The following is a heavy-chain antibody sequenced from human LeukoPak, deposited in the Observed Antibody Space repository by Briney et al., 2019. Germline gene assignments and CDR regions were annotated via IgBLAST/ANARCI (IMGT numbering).Heavy chain of an antibody. V-gene: IGHV3-30*02. D-gene: IGHD5-18*01. CDR3: AKDGSGYSYGYSEYFQH. Sequence: GGSLRLSCAASGFIFSSDDMHWVRQAPGKGLEWVAGIQSNGRNKYYVDSVKGRFAISRDNSKSTLYLQMNSLRAEDTAVYYCAKDGSGYSYGYSEYFQHWGQGTLVTVSS. CDR1: GFIFSSDD. J-gene: IGHJ1*01. CDR2: IQSNGRNK.